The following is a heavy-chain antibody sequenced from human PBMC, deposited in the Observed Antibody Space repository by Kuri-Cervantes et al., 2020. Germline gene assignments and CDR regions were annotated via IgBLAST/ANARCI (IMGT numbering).Heavy chain of an antibody. CDR3: ASERTDGDYPDY. V-gene: IGHV1-2*02. Sequence: ASVKVSCKASGYTFTGYYMHWVRQAPGQGLEWMGWINPNSGGTNYAQKFQGRVTMTRDTSIGTAYMELSRLRSDDTAVYYCASERTDGDYPDYWGQGTLVTVSS. D-gene: IGHD4-17*01. CDR2: INPNSGGT. J-gene: IGHJ4*02. CDR1: GYTFTGYY.